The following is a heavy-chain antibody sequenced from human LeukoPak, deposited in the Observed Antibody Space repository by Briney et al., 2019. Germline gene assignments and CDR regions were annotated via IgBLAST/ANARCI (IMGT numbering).Heavy chain of an antibody. CDR3: TRDGRGMYSSSWYFVY. CDR1: GFTFGDYA. CDR2: IRSKAYGGTT. V-gene: IGHV3-49*03. J-gene: IGHJ4*02. D-gene: IGHD6-13*01. Sequence: GGSLRLSCTASGFTFGDYAMSWFRQAPGKGLEWVGFIRSKAYGGTTEYAASVKGRFTISRDDSKSIAYLQMNSLKTEDTAVYYCTRDGRGMYSSSWYFVYWGQGTLVTVSS.